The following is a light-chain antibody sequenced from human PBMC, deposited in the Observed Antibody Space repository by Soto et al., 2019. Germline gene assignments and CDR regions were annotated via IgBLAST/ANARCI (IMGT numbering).Light chain of an antibody. CDR2: IAS. V-gene: IGKV1-39*01. CDR1: NSISSF. CDR3: QQRSNWPPSIT. J-gene: IGKJ5*01. Sequence: DLQMTQSPSTLSASVGDRVTITCRANNSISSFLNWYQLKPGKAPKLLIYIASSLQSGVPSRFSGSGSGTDFTLTISSLEPEDFAVYYCQQRSNWPPSITFGQGTRLEIK.